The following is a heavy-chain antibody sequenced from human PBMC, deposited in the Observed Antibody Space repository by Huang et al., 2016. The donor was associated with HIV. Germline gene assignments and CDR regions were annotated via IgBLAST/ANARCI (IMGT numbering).Heavy chain of an antibody. Sequence: EVQLVESGGGLVQPGRSLRLSCAASGFIFDDYAMHWVRQGPGKGRGWVSGISWKSGSRGYADSVKGRFTISRDNAKNSLYLQMNSLRAEDTALYYCAKDVGSGYDLGYYYGMDVWGQGTTVTVSS. CDR3: AKDVGSGYDLGYYYGMDV. CDR1: GFIFDDYA. CDR2: ISWKSGSR. V-gene: IGHV3-9*01. D-gene: IGHD5-12*01. J-gene: IGHJ6*02.